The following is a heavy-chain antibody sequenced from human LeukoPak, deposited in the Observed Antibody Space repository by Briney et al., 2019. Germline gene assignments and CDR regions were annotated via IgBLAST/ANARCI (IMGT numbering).Heavy chain of an antibody. J-gene: IGHJ6*02. D-gene: IGHD3-10*01. V-gene: IGHV3-23*01. CDR1: GFTFSSYA. Sequence: PGGSLRLSCAASGFTFSSYAMSWVRQAPGKGLEWVSAISGSGGSTYYADSVKGRFTISRDNSKNTLYLQMNSLRAEDTAVYYCAKEVREVRFRAPGVGMDVWRQGTTVTVS. CDR3: AKEVREVRFRAPGVGMDV. CDR2: ISGSGGST.